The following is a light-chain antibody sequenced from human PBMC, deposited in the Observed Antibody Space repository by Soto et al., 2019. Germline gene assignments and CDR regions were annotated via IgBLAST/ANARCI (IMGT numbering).Light chain of an antibody. Sequence: EIVMTQSPATLSVSPGERATLSCRASQSVSSNLAWYQQKPGQAPRLLIYGASTRATGIPARFSGSGSGTELTLTLSSLQSEAFAVYYCQQYNNWPPYTFGPGTKLEIK. J-gene: IGKJ2*01. CDR1: QSVSSN. V-gene: IGKV3-15*01. CDR3: QQYNNWPPYT. CDR2: GAS.